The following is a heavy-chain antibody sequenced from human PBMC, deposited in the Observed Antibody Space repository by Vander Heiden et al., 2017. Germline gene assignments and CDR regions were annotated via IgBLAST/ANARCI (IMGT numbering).Heavy chain of an antibody. CDR3: ARGNGLSGH. CDR2: ISSSSTFI. D-gene: IGHD1-26*01. CDR1: GFPFRNYN. V-gene: IGHV3-21*02. J-gene: IGHJ4*02. Sequence: EVQLVESGGGLVKPGGSLRVPCVASGFPFRNYNMNRVRKAPGKGLEWVASISSSSTFIYYADSVKGRFTISRDNAENSLSLQMNSLRAEDTAVYYCARGNGLSGHWGQGTLVTVSS.